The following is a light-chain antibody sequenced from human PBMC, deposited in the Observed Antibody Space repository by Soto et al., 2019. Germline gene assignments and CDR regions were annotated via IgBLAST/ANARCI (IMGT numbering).Light chain of an antibody. J-gene: IGKJ4*01. Sequence: EIVLTQSPGTLSLSPGERATLSCRASQSVNSLYLAWYQQKPGQAPRLLIYGASSRATGIPDRFSGSGSGTDFTLTISRLGPEDFAVYYCQLHSCSPTFCGGINVDIK. CDR2: GAS. CDR3: QLHSCSPT. CDR1: QSVNSLY. V-gene: IGKV3-20*01.